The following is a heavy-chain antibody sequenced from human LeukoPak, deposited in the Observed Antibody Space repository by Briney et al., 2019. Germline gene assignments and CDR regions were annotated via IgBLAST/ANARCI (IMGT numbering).Heavy chain of an antibody. CDR2: IYYSGST. CDR1: GGSISSSSYY. V-gene: IGHV4-39*01. J-gene: IGHJ4*02. CDR3: ARGEYYYDSSGYSAN. D-gene: IGHD3-22*01. Sequence: PSETLSLTCTVSGGSISSSSYYWGWIRQPPGKGLEWIGSIYYSGSTYYNPSLKSRVTISVDTSKNQFSLKLSSVTAADTAVYYCARGEYYYDSSGYSANWGQGTLVTVSS.